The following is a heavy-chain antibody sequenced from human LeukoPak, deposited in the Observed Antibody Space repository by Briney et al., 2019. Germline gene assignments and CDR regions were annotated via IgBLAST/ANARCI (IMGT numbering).Heavy chain of an antibody. CDR1: GYSISSGYY. V-gene: IGHV4-38-2*02. D-gene: IGHD2-2*01. J-gene: IGHJ3*02. CDR2: IYHSGST. CDR3: ARRQYCSSTSCYCDYGRSNAFDI. Sequence: SETLSLTCTVSGYSISSGYYWGWIRQPPGKGLEWIGSIYHSGSTYYNPSLKSRVTISVDTSKNQFSLKLSSVTAADTAVYYCARRQYCSSTSCYCDYGRSNAFDIWGQGTMVTVSS.